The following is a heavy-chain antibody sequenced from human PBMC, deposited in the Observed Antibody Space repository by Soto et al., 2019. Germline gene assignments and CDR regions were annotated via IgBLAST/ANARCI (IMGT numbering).Heavy chain of an antibody. CDR2: ISFDGSHK. D-gene: IGHD3-10*01. Sequence: PGGSLRLSCAASGFTFSSYGMHWVRQAPGKGLEWVAVISFDGSHKYYADSVKGRFTVSRDNSKNTLYLQMYSLGADDTAVYYCASDPYYYASEYWGQGTLVTVSS. CDR3: ASDPYYYASEY. V-gene: IGHV3-30*03. CDR1: GFTFSSYG. J-gene: IGHJ4*02.